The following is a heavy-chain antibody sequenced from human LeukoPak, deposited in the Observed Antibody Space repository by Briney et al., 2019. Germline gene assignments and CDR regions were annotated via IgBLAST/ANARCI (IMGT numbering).Heavy chain of an antibody. J-gene: IGHJ2*01. CDR1: GFTFSSYG. D-gene: IGHD6-13*01. CDR2: ISYDGSNK. Sequence: PGGSLRLSCAASGFTFSSYGMHWVRQAPGKGLEWVAVISYDGSNKYYADSVKGRFTISRDNSKNTLYLQMNSLRAEDTAVYYCAKDHHGRYSSSWPGRPAPFDLWGRGTLVTVSS. V-gene: IGHV3-30*12. CDR3: AKDHHGRYSSSWPGRPAPFDL.